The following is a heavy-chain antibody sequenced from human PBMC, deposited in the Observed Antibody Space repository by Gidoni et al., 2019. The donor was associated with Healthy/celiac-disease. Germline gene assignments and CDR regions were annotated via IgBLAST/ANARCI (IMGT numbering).Heavy chain of an antibody. J-gene: IGHJ6*02. D-gene: IGHD2-2*01. CDR3: ARVGCSSTSCYWGGYYYYYGMDV. Sequence: EVQLVESGGGLVQPGGSLRLSCAASGFTFSSYWMSLVRPAPGKGLEWVAYRKKDGSEKYYVDSVKGRFTISRDNDKNSLYLQMNSLRAEDTAVDYCARVGCSSTSCYWGGYYYYYGMDVWGQGTTVTVSS. V-gene: IGHV3-7*01. CDR2: RKKDGSEK. CDR1: GFTFSSYW.